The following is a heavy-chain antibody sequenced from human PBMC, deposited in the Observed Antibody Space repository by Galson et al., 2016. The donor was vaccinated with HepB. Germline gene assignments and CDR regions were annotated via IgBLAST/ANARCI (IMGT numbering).Heavy chain of an antibody. CDR1: AATFSSFA. J-gene: IGHJ2*01. CDR3: ARALAPTDYWFFDL. D-gene: IGHD1-1*01. CDR2: TIPVFGTA. Sequence: SVKVSCKASAATFSSFAISWVRQARGQGLEWMGGTIPVFGTANYAQTFQDRVTITADDSTSTVYMELSSLRSEDTALYYCARALAPTDYWFFDLWGRGTLVTVSS. V-gene: IGHV1-69*13.